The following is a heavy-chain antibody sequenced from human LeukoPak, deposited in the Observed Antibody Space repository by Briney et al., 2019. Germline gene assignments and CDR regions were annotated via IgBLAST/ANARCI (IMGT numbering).Heavy chain of an antibody. V-gene: IGHV4-39*07. CDR1: GGSIISNHF. D-gene: IGHD5-18*01. J-gene: IGHJ5*02. CDR3: ARAPAMVTGWFDP. Sequence: SETLSLTCTVSGGSIISNHFWGWIRQPPGTGLEWIGSIYYSGITYYNPSLKSRVTISVDTSKNQFSLKLSSVTAADTAVYYCARAPAMVTGWFDPWGQGTLVTVSS. CDR2: IYYSGIT.